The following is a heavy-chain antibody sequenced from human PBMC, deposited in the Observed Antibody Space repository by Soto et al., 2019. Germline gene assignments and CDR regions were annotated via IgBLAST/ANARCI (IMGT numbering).Heavy chain of an antibody. CDR2: IIPIFGTS. CDR3: ATDVIVMVLASSRAVGRFDP. CDR1: GGTFSNYS. D-gene: IGHD2-15*01. V-gene: IGHV1-69*13. J-gene: IGHJ5*02. Sequence: GASVKVSCKASGGTFSNYSISWVRQAPGQGLEWMGGIIPIFGTSNYAQKFQGRVTLTADASTNTAYMELSTLRSEDTALYYCATDVIVMVLASSRAVGRFDPWSQGTLVTVSS.